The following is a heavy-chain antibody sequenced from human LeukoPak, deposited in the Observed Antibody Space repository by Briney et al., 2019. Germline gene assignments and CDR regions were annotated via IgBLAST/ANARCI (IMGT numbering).Heavy chain of an antibody. CDR3: ARVSIAAHRYYYYYMDV. Sequence: PSETLSLTCTVSGGSISSYYWSWIRQPPGKGLEWIGYIYYSGSTNYNPSLKSRVTISVDTSKNQFSLKLSSVTAADTAVYYCARVSIAAHRYYYYYMDVWGKGTTVTVSS. V-gene: IGHV4-59*01. D-gene: IGHD6-6*01. CDR2: IYYSGST. CDR1: GGSISSYY. J-gene: IGHJ6*03.